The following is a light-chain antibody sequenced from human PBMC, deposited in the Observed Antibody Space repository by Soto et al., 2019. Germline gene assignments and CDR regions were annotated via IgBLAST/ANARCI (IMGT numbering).Light chain of an antibody. Sequence: QSALTQPASVSASPGQSITISCTGTSSDVGAYNYVSWYQQHPGKAPKLMIYEVSNRPSGVSDRFSGSKSGSTASLTISALQAEDEADYYCSSYTSSSTLAYVFGTGTKVTVL. CDR2: EVS. V-gene: IGLV2-14*01. CDR3: SSYTSSSTLAYV. J-gene: IGLJ1*01. CDR1: SSDVGAYNY.